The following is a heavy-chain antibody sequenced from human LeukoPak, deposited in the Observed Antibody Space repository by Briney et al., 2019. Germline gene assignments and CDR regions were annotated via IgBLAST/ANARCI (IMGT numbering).Heavy chain of an antibody. CDR2: IYHSGST. CDR3: ARGNDY. V-gene: IGHV4-59*08. Sequence: SETLSLTCTVSGGSISSYYWSWIRQPPGKELEWIGEIYHSGSTNYNPSLKSRVTISVDTSKNQVSLKLSSVTAADTAVYYCARGNDYWGQGTLVTVSS. CDR1: GGSISSYY. J-gene: IGHJ4*02.